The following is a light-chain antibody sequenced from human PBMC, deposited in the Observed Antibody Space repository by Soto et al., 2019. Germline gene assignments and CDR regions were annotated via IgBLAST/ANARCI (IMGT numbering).Light chain of an antibody. CDR3: CSYAGSYTYV. J-gene: IGLJ1*01. CDR2: DVS. CDR1: TSDVGNYNY. V-gene: IGLV2-11*01. Sequence: QSALTQPRSVSGSPGQSVTISCAGTTSDVGNYNYVSWYQQHTGKAPKVMIYDVSKRPSGVPDRFSGSKSGNTASLTISGLQAEDEADYYCCSYAGSYTYVFGTGTKVTVL.